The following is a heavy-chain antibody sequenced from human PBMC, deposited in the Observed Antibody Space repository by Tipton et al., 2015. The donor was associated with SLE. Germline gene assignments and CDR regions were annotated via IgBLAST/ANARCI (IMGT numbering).Heavy chain of an antibody. V-gene: IGHV3-48*03. CDR3: ARDYYDSSGYWRLRYYFDY. Sequence: SLRLSCAASGFTLSRHEMNWVRQAPGKGLEWISYISRSGDTIYNADSVKDRFIISRDNSKNTLYLQMNSLRAEDTAVYYCARDYYDSSGYWRLRYYFDYWGQGTLVTVSS. CDR1: GFTLSRHE. J-gene: IGHJ4*02. D-gene: IGHD3-22*01. CDR2: ISRSGDTI.